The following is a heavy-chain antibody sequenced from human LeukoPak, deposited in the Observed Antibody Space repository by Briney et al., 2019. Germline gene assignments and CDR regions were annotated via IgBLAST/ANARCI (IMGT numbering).Heavy chain of an antibody. D-gene: IGHD1-1*01. CDR2: INPNSGGT. V-gene: IGHV1-2*02. Sequence: ASVKVSCKASGYTFTSYDINWVRQATGQGLEWMGWINPNSGGTNYAQKFQGRVTMTRDTSISTAYMELSRLRSDDTAVYYCAKAGTGIDYWGQGTLVTVSS. CDR1: GYTFTSYD. CDR3: AKAGTGIDY. J-gene: IGHJ4*02.